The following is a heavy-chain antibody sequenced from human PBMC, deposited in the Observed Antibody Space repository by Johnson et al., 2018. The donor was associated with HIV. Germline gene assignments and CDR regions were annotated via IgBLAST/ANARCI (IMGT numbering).Heavy chain of an antibody. V-gene: IGHV3-43D*03. J-gene: IGHJ3*02. CDR3: AKDSYTYYYGSGVSFDI. CDR2: ISWDGGNT. D-gene: IGHD3-10*01. Sequence: EVQLVESGGVVVQPGGSLRLSCATSGFSFDNYAMHWVRQGPGKGLEWVSLISWDGGNTYYEDSVKGRFTISRDNSKNYLYLQMNSLRPEDTALYFCAKDSYTYYYGSGVSFDIWGQGTMVTVSS. CDR1: GFSFDNYA.